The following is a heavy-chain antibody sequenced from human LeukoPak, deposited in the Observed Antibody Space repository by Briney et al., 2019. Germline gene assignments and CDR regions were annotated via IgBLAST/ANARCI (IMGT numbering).Heavy chain of an antibody. CDR3: ARVAYYDYVWGSSPPGYFDY. J-gene: IGHJ4*02. D-gene: IGHD3-16*01. V-gene: IGHV4-31*03. Sequence: PSQTLSLTCTVSGGSISSGGYYWSWIRQHPGKGLEWIGYIYYSGSTYYNPSLKSRVTISVDTSKNQFSLKLSSVTAADTAVYYCARVAYYDYVWGSSPPGYFDYWGQGTLVTVSS. CDR1: GGSISSGGYY. CDR2: IYYSGST.